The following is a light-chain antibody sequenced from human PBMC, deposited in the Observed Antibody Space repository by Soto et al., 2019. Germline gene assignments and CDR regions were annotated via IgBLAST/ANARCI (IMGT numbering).Light chain of an antibody. V-gene: IGLV3-1*01. J-gene: IGLJ1*01. CDR1: KLGNKY. CDR3: QAWDSSTAWV. Sequence: SYELTRPPSVSVSPGQTASITCSGEKLGNKYTCWYQQKPGQSPVLVIYEDSKRPSGIPERFSGSNSGNTATLTISGTQAMDEADYYCQAWDSSTAWVFGAGTKVTVL. CDR2: EDS.